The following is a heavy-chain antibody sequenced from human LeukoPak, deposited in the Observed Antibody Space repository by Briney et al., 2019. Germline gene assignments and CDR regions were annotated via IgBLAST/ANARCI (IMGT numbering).Heavy chain of an antibody. CDR2: ISAYNGNT. Sequence: ASVKVSCKASGYTFTSYGISWVRQAPGQGLEWMGWISAYNGNTNYAQKLQGRVTMTTDTSTSTAYMELRSLRSDDTAVYHCGRYCSSTSCYGGGGGYYGMDVWGQGTTVTVSS. CDR1: GYTFTSYG. CDR3: GRYCSSTSCYGGGGGYYGMDV. V-gene: IGHV1-18*01. J-gene: IGHJ6*02. D-gene: IGHD2-2*01.